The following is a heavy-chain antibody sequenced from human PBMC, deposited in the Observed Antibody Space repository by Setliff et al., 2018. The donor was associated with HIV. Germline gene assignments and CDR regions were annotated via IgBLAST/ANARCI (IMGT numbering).Heavy chain of an antibody. J-gene: IGHJ6*02. CDR2: INHSGST. V-gene: IGHV4-34*01. Sequence: PSETLSLTCTVSGGSFSSHYWSWIRQPPGKGLEWSGEINHSGSTNYNPSLKSRVTISVDTSKNQFSLRLSSVTAADTAVFYCARRKSYYYGMDVWGQGTTVTVSS. CDR1: GGSFSSHY. CDR3: ARRKSYYYGMDV.